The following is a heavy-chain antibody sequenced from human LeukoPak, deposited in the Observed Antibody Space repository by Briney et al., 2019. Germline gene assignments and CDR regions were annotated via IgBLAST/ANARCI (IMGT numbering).Heavy chain of an antibody. CDR1: GFTVSSNY. J-gene: IGHJ4*02. CDR2: IYKNAIT. V-gene: IGHV3-53*01. CDR3: ARLAVDIVATITARFDY. D-gene: IGHD5-12*01. Sequence: GGSLRLSCAASGFTVSSNYMTWVRQAPGKGLEWVSVIYKNAITYYADTVKGRFTISRDNSKNTLYLQMNSLRAEDTAVYYCARLAVDIVATITARFDYWGQGTLVTVSS.